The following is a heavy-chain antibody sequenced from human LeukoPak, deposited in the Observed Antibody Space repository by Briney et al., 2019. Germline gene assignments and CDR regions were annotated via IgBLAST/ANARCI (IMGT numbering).Heavy chain of an antibody. Sequence: GGSLRLSCVASGFTFSDYYMSWIRQAPGKGLEWISYISSSGTTIYYTDSVKGRLTISRDNAKNSLYLQMNSLRAEDTAVYFCARSIAAADGGVYYYMDVWGQGTLVFVSS. D-gene: IGHD6-25*01. CDR3: ARSIAAADGGVYYYMDV. V-gene: IGHV3-11*01. CDR2: ISSSGTTI. CDR1: GFTFSDYY. J-gene: IGHJ6*03.